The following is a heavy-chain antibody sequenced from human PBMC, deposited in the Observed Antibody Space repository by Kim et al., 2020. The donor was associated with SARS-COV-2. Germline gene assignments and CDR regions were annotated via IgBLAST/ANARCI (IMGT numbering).Heavy chain of an antibody. CDR3: VHIPRGPRDCYFDV. V-gene: IGHV2-5*02. Sequence: SGPTLVKPTETLTLTCTASGFSLSSSGVGVGWVRQPPGEAPEWLALIYWDDDKLYRASLKSRLSITKDTPNNQVVLTLTNMDPVDTATYFCVHIPRGPRDCYFDVWGRGTLVTVSS. CDR2: IYWDDDK. D-gene: IGHD1-26*01. CDR1: GFSLSSSGVG. J-gene: IGHJ2*01.